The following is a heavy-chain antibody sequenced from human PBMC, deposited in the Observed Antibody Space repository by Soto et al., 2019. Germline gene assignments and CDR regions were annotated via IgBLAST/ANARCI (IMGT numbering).Heavy chain of an antibody. D-gene: IGHD2-2*02. V-gene: IGHV3-23*01. CDR1: GFTFSSYA. CDR3: AKEHGADIVVVPAAILFDY. CDR2: ISGSGGST. J-gene: IGHJ4*02. Sequence: GGSLRLSCAASGFTFSSYAMSWVRQAPGKGLEWVSAISGSGGSTYYADSVKGRFTISRDNSKNTLYLKMNSLRAEDTAVYYCAKEHGADIVVVPAAILFDYWGQGTLVTVSS.